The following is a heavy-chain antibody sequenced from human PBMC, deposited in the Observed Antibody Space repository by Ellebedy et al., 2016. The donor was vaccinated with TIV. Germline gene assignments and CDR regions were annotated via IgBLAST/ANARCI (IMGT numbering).Heavy chain of an antibody. Sequence: GGSLRLXXAASGFTFSSYGMHWVRQAPGKGLEWVAVISYDGSNKYYADSVKGRFTISRDNSKNTLYLQMNSLRAEDTAVYYCARDQVEAVGATMGSFDYWGQGTLVTVSS. J-gene: IGHJ4*02. CDR2: ISYDGSNK. V-gene: IGHV3-30*03. CDR3: ARDQVEAVGATMGSFDY. CDR1: GFTFSSYG. D-gene: IGHD1-26*01.